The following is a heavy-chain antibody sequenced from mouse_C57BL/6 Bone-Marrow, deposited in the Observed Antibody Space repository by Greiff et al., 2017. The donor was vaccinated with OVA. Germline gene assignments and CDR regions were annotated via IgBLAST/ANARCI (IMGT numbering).Heavy chain of an antibody. CDR3: AIYYGSSYPWFAY. J-gene: IGHJ3*01. D-gene: IGHD1-1*01. CDR2: IYPRDGST. CDR1: GYTFTDHT. V-gene: IGHV1-78*01. Sequence: VQLQQSDAELVKPGASVKISCKVSGYTFTDHTIHWMKQRPEQGLEWIGYIYPRDGSTKYNEKFKGKATLTADKSSSTAYMKLNSLTSEDSAVYFCAIYYGSSYPWFAYWGQGTLVTVSA.